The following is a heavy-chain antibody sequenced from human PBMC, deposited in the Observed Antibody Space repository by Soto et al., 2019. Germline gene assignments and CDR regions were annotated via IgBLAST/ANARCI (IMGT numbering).Heavy chain of an antibody. CDR3: TTRTKDGVVPAAIAYYGMDV. J-gene: IGHJ6*02. CDR2: IKSKTDGGTT. Sequence: EVQLVESGGGLVKPGGSLRLSCAASGFTFSNAWMNWVRQAPGKGLEWVGRIKSKTDGGTTDYAAPVKGRFTISRDDSKNTLYLQMNSLKTEDTAVYYCTTRTKDGVVPAAIAYYGMDVWGQGTTVTVSS. CDR1: GFTFSNAW. D-gene: IGHD2-2*01. V-gene: IGHV3-15*07.